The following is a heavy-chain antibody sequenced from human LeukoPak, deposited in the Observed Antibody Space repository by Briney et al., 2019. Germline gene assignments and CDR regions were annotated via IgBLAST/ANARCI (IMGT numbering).Heavy chain of an antibody. CDR1: GFTFRSYA. D-gene: IGHD2-21*02. CDR3: PREDWGGDCYWSDY. CDR2: ISYDGSKN. Sequence: GRALRLSCPASGFTFRSYALQWVGQAPGRERAGVAVISYDGSKNYYAASVKGRFTISRDNSKNPLYLQMNSLRAEDTAGSYCPREDWGGDCYWSDYRGQGTLVTVS. V-gene: IGHV3-30*04. J-gene: IGHJ4*02.